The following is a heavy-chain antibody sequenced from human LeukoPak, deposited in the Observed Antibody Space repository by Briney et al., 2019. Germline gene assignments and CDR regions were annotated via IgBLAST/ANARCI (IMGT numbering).Heavy chain of an antibody. V-gene: IGHV4-61*01. J-gene: IGHJ4*02. Sequence: SETLSLTCTVSGGSVSSGSCYWSWIRQPPGKGLEWIGYIYYSGSTNYNPSLKSRVTISVDTSKNQFSLKLSSVTAADTAVYYCAGVAARLDYWGQGTLVTVSS. CDR2: IYYSGST. CDR1: GGSVSSGSCY. D-gene: IGHD2-15*01. CDR3: AGVAARLDY.